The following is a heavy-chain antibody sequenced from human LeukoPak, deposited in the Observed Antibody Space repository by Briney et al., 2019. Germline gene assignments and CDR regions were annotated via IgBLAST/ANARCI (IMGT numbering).Heavy chain of an antibody. Sequence: GGSLRLSCAASGFIFTDYWMNWVRQAPGRGPEWLASVKGDGSATSYVDSVKGRFTISRDNAKNSLYLQMNSLRAEDTAVYYCARDGVRGVINFDYWGQGTLVTVSS. J-gene: IGHJ4*02. D-gene: IGHD3-10*01. CDR2: VKGDGSAT. CDR3: ARDGVRGVINFDY. V-gene: IGHV3-7*01. CDR1: GFIFTDYW.